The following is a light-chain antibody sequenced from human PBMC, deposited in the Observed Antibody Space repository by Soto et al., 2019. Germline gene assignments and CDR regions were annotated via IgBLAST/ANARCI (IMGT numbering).Light chain of an antibody. CDR3: QQYNSYWP. V-gene: IGKV1-5*03. J-gene: IGKJ1*01. Sequence: DIQMTQSPSTLSAYVGDRVTITCRASQSVRSWLAWYQQKPGKAPKLLIYEASSLEGGVPSRFSGSGSGTEFTLTISSLQPDDFATYYCQQYNSYWPFGQGTKVDIK. CDR2: EAS. CDR1: QSVRSW.